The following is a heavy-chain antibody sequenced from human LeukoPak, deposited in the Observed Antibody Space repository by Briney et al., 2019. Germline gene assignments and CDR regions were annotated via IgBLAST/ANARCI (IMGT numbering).Heavy chain of an antibody. J-gene: IGHJ4*02. D-gene: IGHD1-26*01. CDR1: GFTFSSYD. CDR3: ARDIGNPDDY. CDR2: IYSGGST. Sequence: GGSLRLSCAASGFTFSSYDMSWVRQAPGKGLEWVSVIYSGGSTYYADSVKGRFTISRDNSKNTLYLRMNSLRAEDTAVYYCARDIGNPDDYWGQGTLVTVSS. V-gene: IGHV3-66*01.